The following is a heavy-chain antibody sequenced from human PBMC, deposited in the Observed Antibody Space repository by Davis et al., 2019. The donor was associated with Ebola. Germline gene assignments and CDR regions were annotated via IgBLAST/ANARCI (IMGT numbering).Heavy chain of an antibody. D-gene: IGHD5-18*01. CDR1: GGSISSSNW. J-gene: IGHJ6*02. Sequence: MPSETLSLTCAVSGGSISSSNWWSWVRQPPGKGLEWIGEIYHSGSTNYNPSLKSRVTISVDTSKNQFSLKLSSVTAADTAVYYCARGPSSSGYGKHDYYYYYGMDVWGQGTTVTVSS. CDR3: ARGPSSSGYGKHDYYYYYGMDV. V-gene: IGHV4-4*02. CDR2: IYHSGST.